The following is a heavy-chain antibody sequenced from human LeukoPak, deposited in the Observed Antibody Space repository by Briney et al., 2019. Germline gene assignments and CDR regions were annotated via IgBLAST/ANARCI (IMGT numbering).Heavy chain of an antibody. CDR3: ARDRGYYHSMGYYDFDH. CDR1: GFTFSSYS. Sequence: GGSLRLSCAASGFTFSSYSMNWVGQAPGKGLEWVSSIISSSYIYYADSVKGRFTISRDNAKNSLYLQMNSLRAEDTAAYYCARDRGYYHSMGYYDFDHWGQGTLVTVSS. V-gene: IGHV3-21*01. D-gene: IGHD3-22*01. CDR2: IISSSYI. J-gene: IGHJ4*02.